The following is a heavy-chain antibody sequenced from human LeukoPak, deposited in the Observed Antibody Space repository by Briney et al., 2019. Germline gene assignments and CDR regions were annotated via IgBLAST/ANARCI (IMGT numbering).Heavy chain of an antibody. Sequence: SETLSLTCTVSGGSISSYYWSWIRQPPGKGLEWIGHIYYSGSTNYNPSLKSRVAISVDTSKNQFSLKLSSVTAADTAVYYCAGSTYYYDSSGLGHDYWGQGTLVTVSS. D-gene: IGHD3-22*01. CDR2: IYYSGST. CDR3: AGSTYYYDSSGLGHDY. J-gene: IGHJ4*02. V-gene: IGHV4-59*08. CDR1: GGSISSYY.